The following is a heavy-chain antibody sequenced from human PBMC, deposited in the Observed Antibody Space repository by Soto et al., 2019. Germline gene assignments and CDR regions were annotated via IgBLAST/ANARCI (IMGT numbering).Heavy chain of an antibody. CDR2: ISHDGNKE. J-gene: IGHJ4*02. V-gene: IGHV3-30*18. CDR1: GFTFSNYG. CDR3: AKSYSGYERDYFDY. Sequence: GGSLRLSCAASGFTFSNYGIHWVRQAPGKGLEWVAVISHDGNKEYYADSVKGRFTVSRDNSKKTLYLQMNSLRAEDTAVYYCAKSYSGYERDYFDYWGQGTLVTVSS. D-gene: IGHD5-12*01.